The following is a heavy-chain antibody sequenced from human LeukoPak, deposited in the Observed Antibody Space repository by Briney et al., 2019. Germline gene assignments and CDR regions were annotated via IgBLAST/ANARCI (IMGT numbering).Heavy chain of an antibody. D-gene: IGHD6-6*01. V-gene: IGHV4-59*08. CDR1: GGSISSYY. J-gene: IGHJ4*02. CDR3: ARYISSGLDY. CDR2: IYYTGST. Sequence: SETLSLTCTVSGGSISSYYWTWIRQPPGKGLEWIGHIYYTGSTSYNPSLKSRVTIAVDTSKSQVSLKLSYVNAADTAVYYCARYISSGLDYWGQGTLVTVSS.